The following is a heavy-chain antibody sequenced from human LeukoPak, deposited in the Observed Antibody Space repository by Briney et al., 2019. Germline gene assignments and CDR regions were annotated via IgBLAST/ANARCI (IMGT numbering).Heavy chain of an antibody. CDR1: GYTFTGYY. CDR2: INPNSGGT. J-gene: IGHJ4*02. CDR3: ARAADSGSTYYFDY. Sequence: ASVKVSCKASGYTFTGYYMHWVRQAPGQGLEWMGRINPNSGGTNYAQKFQGRVTMTRDTSISTAYMELSRLRSDDTAVYHCARAADSGSTYYFDYWGQGTLVTVSS. D-gene: IGHD3-22*01. V-gene: IGHV1-2*06.